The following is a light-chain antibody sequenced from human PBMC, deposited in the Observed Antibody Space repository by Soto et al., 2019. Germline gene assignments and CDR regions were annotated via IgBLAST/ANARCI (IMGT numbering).Light chain of an antibody. V-gene: IGKV3-20*01. CDR3: QQYGSSPFG. CDR1: QSVSSSY. Sequence: EIVLTQSPGTLSLSPGERATLSCRASQSVSSSYLAWYQQQPGQAPRLLIYGASSRATGIPDRFSGSGSGTDFSLTISRLEPEDFAVYYCQQYGSSPFGFGPGTKVDIK. CDR2: GAS. J-gene: IGKJ3*01.